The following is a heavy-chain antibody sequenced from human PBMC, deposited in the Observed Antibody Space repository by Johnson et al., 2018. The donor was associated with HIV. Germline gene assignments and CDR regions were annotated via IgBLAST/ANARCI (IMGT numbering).Heavy chain of an antibody. CDR2: ISNDGSNK. CDR3: AREGRSGLDAFDI. J-gene: IGHJ3*02. CDR1: GFTLSYYG. V-gene: IGHV3-30*03. Sequence: QVQLVESGGGVVQPGRSLRLSCAASGFTLSYYGVHWVRQAPGKGLEWVAVISNDGSNKQYVDSVKGRFTISRDNAKNSLYLQMNSLRAEDTAVYYCAREGRSGLDAFDIWGQGTMVTVSS. D-gene: IGHD3-3*01.